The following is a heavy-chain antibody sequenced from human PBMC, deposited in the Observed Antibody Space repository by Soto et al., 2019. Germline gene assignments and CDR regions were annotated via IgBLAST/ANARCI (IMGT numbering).Heavy chain of an antibody. CDR1: GFTFSNYA. V-gene: IGHV3-30-3*01. CDR2: ISYDGSNK. Sequence: QVQLVESGGGVVQPGRSLRLSCAASGFTFSNYAMHWVRQAPGKGLEWVAVISYDGSNKYYADSVKGRFTISRDNSKNTLYLQMNSLRAEDTAVYYCARRPVTYYFDYWGQGTLVTSPQ. J-gene: IGHJ4*02. CDR3: ARRPVTYYFDY. D-gene: IGHD4-17*01.